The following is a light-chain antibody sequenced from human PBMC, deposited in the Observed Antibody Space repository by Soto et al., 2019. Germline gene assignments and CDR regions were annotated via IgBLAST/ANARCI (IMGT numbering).Light chain of an antibody. CDR2: EVN. CDR1: SSDVGTYNL. Sequence: QSALTQPASVSGSPGQSITISCTGTSSDVGTYNLVSWYQQHPGKAPKLMIYEVNKRPSGVSNRFSGSKSGNTASLTISGLQSEDEGDYYCCSYAGSFTWVFGGGTQLTVL. V-gene: IGLV2-23*02. CDR3: CSYAGSFTWV. J-gene: IGLJ3*02.